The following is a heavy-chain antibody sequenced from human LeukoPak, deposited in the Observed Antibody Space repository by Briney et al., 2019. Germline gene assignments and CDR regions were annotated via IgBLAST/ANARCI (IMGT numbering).Heavy chain of an antibody. CDR2: IIPILGIA. CDR1: GGTFSSYA. Sequence: GSSVKVSCKASGGTFSSYAISWVRQAPGQGLEWMGRIIPILGIANYAQKFQGRVTITADKSTSTASMELSSLRSEDTAVYYCVPDLDGYNPTGYWGQGTLVTVSS. V-gene: IGHV1-69*04. CDR3: VPDLDGYNPTGY. D-gene: IGHD5-24*01. J-gene: IGHJ4*02.